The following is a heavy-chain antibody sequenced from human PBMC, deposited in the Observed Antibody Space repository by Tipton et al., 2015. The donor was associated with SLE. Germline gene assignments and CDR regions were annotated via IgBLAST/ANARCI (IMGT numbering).Heavy chain of an antibody. V-gene: IGHV3-7*04. Sequence: SLRLSCVASGFTFSYFWMSWVRQAPGKGPEWVANIKEDGSDKNYVDSVKGRFTISRDNAKNSVYLQMNSPRGEDTAVYYCARGRAVDYWGQGTLVTVSS. D-gene: IGHD6-19*01. CDR1: GFTFSYFW. CDR3: ARGRAVDY. J-gene: IGHJ4*02. CDR2: IKEDGSDK.